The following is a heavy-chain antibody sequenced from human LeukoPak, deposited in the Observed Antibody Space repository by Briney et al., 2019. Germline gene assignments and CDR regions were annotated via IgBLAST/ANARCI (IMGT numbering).Heavy chain of an antibody. CDR1: GFTFSSYG. CDR2: ISGSGGST. J-gene: IGHJ4*02. V-gene: IGHV3-23*01. D-gene: IGHD3-16*02. CDR3: AKDGPRSYDYVWGSYRSDYFDY. Sequence: GGSLRLSCAASGFTFSSYGMSWVRQAPGKGLEWVSAISGSGGSTYYADSVKGRFTISRDNSKNTLYLQMNSLRAEDTAVYYCAKDGPRSYDYVWGSYRSDYFDYWGQGTLVTVSS.